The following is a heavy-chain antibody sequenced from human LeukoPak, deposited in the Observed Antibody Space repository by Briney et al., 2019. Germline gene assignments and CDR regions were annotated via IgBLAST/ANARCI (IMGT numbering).Heavy chain of an antibody. J-gene: IGHJ4*02. Sequence: PSETLSLTCTVSGGSLSSSSYFWAWLRQPPGKGLEWLGSIYNSGSTYYNPSLKSRVTVSVDTSKNQLSLKVNSVTAADTAVYYCARQDYYEKSGYYYFDHWGQGTLVTVSS. CDR3: ARQDYYEKSGYYYFDH. D-gene: IGHD3-22*01. V-gene: IGHV4-39*01. CDR1: GGSLSSSSYF. CDR2: IYNSGST.